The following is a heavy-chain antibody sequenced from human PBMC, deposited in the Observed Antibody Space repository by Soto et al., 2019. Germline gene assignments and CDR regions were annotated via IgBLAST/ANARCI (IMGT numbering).Heavy chain of an antibody. CDR1: GYTFTSYD. Sequence: QVQLVQSGAEVKKPGASVKVSCKASGYTFTSYDINWVRQATGQGLEWMGWMNPNSGNTGYAQKFQGRVTMTRDTSISTAYMELSSLRSEDTAVYYCARAPTVPSGSPPNWFDPWGQGTLVTVSS. D-gene: IGHD3-10*01. CDR3: ARAPTVPSGSPPNWFDP. J-gene: IGHJ5*02. CDR2: MNPNSGNT. V-gene: IGHV1-8*01.